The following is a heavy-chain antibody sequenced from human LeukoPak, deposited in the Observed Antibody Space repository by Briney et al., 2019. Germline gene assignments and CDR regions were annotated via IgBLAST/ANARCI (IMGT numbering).Heavy chain of an antibody. J-gene: IGHJ4*02. CDR2: IIPIFGTA. CDR1: GGTFSSYA. CDR3: ARGRFRLGYFDY. V-gene: IGHV1-69*13. D-gene: IGHD3-10*01. Sequence: ASVEVSCKASGGTFSSYAISWVRQAPGQGLEWMGGIIPIFGTANYAQKFQGRVTITADESTSTAYMELSSLRSEDTAVYYCARGRFRLGYFDYWGQGTLVTVSS.